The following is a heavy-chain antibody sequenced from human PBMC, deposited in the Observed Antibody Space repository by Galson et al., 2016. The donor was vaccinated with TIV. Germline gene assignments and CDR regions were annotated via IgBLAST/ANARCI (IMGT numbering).Heavy chain of an antibody. J-gene: IGHJ6*02. CDR2: IYSDGRP. CDR3: VRDRYYDASGYYFYYYGMDV. V-gene: IGHV3-53*01. Sequence: SLRLSCAASGFIVNNNQMSWVRQAPGKGLEWISVIYSDGRPYYANSVAGRFTISRGDSKNTLYLQMTSLRAEDTAVYYCVRDRYYDASGYYFYYYGMDVWGQGTTVTVSS. CDR1: GFIVNNNQ. D-gene: IGHD3-3*01.